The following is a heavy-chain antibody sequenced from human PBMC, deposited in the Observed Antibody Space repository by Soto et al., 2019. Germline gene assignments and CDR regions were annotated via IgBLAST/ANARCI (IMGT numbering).Heavy chain of an antibody. D-gene: IGHD1-1*01. CDR2: IYYSGST. CDR1: GGSISSSSYY. Sequence: PSETLSLTCTVSGGSISSSSYYWGWIRQPPGKGLEWIGSIYYSGSTYYNPSLKSRVTISVDTSKNQFSLKLSSVTAADTAVYYCASTTGTKSFDYWGQGTLVTVYS. V-gene: IGHV4-39*01. CDR3: ASTTGTKSFDY. J-gene: IGHJ4*02.